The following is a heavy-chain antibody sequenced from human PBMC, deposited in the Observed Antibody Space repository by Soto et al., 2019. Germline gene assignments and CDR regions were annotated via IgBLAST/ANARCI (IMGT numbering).Heavy chain of an antibody. J-gene: IGHJ4*02. Sequence: EVQLVESGGGLVQPGGSLRLSCAASGFTFSSYSMNWVRQAPGKGLEWVSYISSSSSTIYYADSVKGRFTISRDNAKNSLHLQMNSLRDEDTAVYYCARDFAMIAFDYWGQGTLVTVSS. V-gene: IGHV3-48*02. CDR2: ISSSSSTI. CDR1: GFTFSSYS. CDR3: ARDFAMIAFDY. D-gene: IGHD3-22*01.